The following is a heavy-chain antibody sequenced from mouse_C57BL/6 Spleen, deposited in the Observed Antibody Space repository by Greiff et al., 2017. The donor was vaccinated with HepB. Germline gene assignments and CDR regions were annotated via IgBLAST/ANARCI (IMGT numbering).Heavy chain of an antibody. J-gene: IGHJ1*03. V-gene: IGHV3-6*01. CDR2: ISYDGSN. CDR1: GYSITSGYY. CDR3: ARDRYGHFDV. Sequence: EVQLQQSGPGLVKPSQSLSLTCSVTGYSITSGYYWNWIRQFPGNKLEWMGYISYDGSNNYNPSLKNRISITRDTSKNQFFLKLNSVTTEDTATYYCARDRYGHFDVWGTGTTVTVSS.